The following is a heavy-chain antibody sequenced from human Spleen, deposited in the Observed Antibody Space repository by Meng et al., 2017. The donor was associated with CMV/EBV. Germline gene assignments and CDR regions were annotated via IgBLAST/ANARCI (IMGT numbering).Heavy chain of an antibody. CDR2: IKQDGSEK. J-gene: IGHJ4*02. V-gene: IGHV3-7*01. Sequence: GGSLRLSCAASGFTFSSYWMSWVRQAPGKGLEWVANIKQDGSEKYYVDSVKGRFTTSRDNAKNSLYLQMNSLRAEDTAVYYCARGGRYCSSTSCYFFDYWGQGTLVTVSS. CDR3: ARGGRYCSSTSCYFFDY. D-gene: IGHD2-2*01. CDR1: GFTFSSYW.